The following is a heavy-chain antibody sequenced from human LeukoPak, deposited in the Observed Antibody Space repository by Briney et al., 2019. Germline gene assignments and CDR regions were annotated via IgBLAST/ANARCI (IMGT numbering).Heavy chain of an antibody. V-gene: IGHV3-33*01. CDR1: GFTFTNYA. CDR2: IWDDGGNK. J-gene: IGHJ4*02. D-gene: IGHD6-19*01. CDR3: ARHPTPIVSIAVVGKGY. Sequence: GGSLRLSCAASGFTFTNYAMHWVRQAPGKGLEWVAVIWDDGGNKFYADSVKGRFTISRDNSKNTLYLQMNSLRAEDTAVYYCARHPTPIVSIAVVGKGYWGQGTLVTVSS.